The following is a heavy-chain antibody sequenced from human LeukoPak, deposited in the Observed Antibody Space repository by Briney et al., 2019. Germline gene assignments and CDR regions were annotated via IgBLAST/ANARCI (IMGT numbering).Heavy chain of an antibody. Sequence: GGSLRLSCAASGFTFSSYAMHWVRQAPGKGLEWVAVISYDGSNRYYADSVKGRFTISRDNSKNTLYLQMNSLRAEDTAVYYCAIPGYSGYHPPDYWGQGTLVTVSS. CDR1: GFTFSSYA. J-gene: IGHJ4*02. D-gene: IGHD5-12*01. CDR2: ISYDGSNR. V-gene: IGHV3-30-3*01. CDR3: AIPGYSGYHPPDY.